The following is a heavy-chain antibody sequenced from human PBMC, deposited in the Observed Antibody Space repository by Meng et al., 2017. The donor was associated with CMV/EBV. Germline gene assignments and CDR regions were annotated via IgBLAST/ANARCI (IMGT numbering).Heavy chain of an antibody. Sequence: GESLKISCSSSTFTLSNHDMNWVRQAPGKGLEWLSHINRGDSVIAYADSVRGRFTISRDIAKNSLYLQMNSLRVEDTALYYCTKDQGISGYSMDVWGQGTTVTVS. CDR2: INRGDSVI. D-gene: IGHD3-3*01. J-gene: IGHJ6*02. CDR3: TKDQGISGYSMDV. CDR1: TFTLSNHD. V-gene: IGHV3-48*03.